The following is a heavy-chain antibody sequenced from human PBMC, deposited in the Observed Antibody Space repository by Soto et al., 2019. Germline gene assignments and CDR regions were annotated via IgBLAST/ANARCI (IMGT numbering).Heavy chain of an antibody. CDR1: GGSFSGYY. CDR2: INHSGST. J-gene: IGHJ3*02. D-gene: IGHD3-22*01. Sequence: PSETLSLTCAVYGGSFSGYYWSWIRQPPGKGLEWIGEINHSGSTNYNPSLKSRVTISVDTSKNQFSLKLSSVTAADTAVYYCARASYHYDSSGYLLSDAFDIWGQGTMVTVSS. CDR3: ARASYHYDSSGYLLSDAFDI. V-gene: IGHV4-34*01.